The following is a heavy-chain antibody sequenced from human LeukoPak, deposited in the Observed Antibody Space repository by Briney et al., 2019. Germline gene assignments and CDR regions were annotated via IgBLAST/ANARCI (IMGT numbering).Heavy chain of an antibody. Sequence: GGSLRLSCAASGFTFSSYAMSWVRQAPGKGLEWVSAISGSGGSTYYADSAKGRFTISRDNSKNTLYLQMNSLRAEDTAVYYCAKDRITMAPKPDWFDPWGQGTLVTVSS. J-gene: IGHJ5*02. D-gene: IGHD3-10*01. CDR3: AKDRITMAPKPDWFDP. CDR2: ISGSGGST. CDR1: GFTFSSYA. V-gene: IGHV3-23*01.